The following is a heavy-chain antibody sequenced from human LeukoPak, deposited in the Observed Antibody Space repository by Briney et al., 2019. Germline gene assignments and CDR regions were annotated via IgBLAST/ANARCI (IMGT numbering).Heavy chain of an antibody. V-gene: IGHV5-10-1*01. Sequence: GESLKISCKGSGYSFPSYWITWVRQMPGEGLEWMGRIDPSDSYTNYSPSFQGHVTISADKSISTAYLQWSSLKASDTAMYYCARSYSGYDYLDYWGQGTLVTVSS. CDR2: IDPSDSYT. CDR3: ARSYSGYDYLDY. CDR1: GYSFPSYW. D-gene: IGHD5-12*01. J-gene: IGHJ4*02.